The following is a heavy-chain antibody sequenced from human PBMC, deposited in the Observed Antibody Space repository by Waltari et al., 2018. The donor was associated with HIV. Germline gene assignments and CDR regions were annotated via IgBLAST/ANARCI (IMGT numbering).Heavy chain of an antibody. D-gene: IGHD4-17*01. J-gene: IGHJ4*02. CDR3: ASSDYGEYK. CDR1: GGSFSGYY. Sequence: QVQLQQWGARLLKPSETLSLTCALYGGSFSGYYWRGIRRPPGKGLEWIGEINHSGSTNSNPALKSRVTISVDTSKNQCSLKLRSVTAADAAVYYCASSDYGEYKWGQGALVTVSS. V-gene: IGHV4-34*01. CDR2: INHSGST.